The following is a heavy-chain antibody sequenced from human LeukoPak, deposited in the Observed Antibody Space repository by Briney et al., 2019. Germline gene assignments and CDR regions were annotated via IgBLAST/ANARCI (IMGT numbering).Heavy chain of an antibody. CDR1: GGSFSGYY. V-gene: IGHV4-34*01. J-gene: IGHJ4*02. D-gene: IGHD2-8*02. CDR3: ARGPSGGAGTFDY. Sequence: PSETLSLTCAVYGGSFSGYYWSWIRQPPGKGLEWIGEINHSGSTNYNPSLKSRVTISVDTSKNQFSLKLNSVTAADTAVYFCARGPSGGAGTFDYWGQGTLVTVSS. CDR2: INHSGST.